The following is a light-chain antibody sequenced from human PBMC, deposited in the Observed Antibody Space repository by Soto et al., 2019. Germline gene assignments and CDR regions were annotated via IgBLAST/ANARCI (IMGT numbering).Light chain of an antibody. J-gene: IGKJ1*01. V-gene: IGKV3-15*01. CDR3: QQYNNWSWT. CDR1: QSVSGN. Sequence: EIVMTQSPATLSVSPGERATLSCRASQSVSGNLARYQQKPGQAPRLLIYGASTRATGIPARFSGSGSGTEFTLTISSLQSEDFAVYYCQQYNNWSWTFGQGTKV. CDR2: GAS.